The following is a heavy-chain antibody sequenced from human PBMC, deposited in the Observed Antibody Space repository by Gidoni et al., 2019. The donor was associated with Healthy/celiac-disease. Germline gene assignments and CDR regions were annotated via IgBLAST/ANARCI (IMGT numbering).Heavy chain of an antibody. D-gene: IGHD6-19*01. J-gene: IGHJ4*02. Sequence: QVQRVQSGAEVKKTGASVKVSCKAAGYTFTSYGISWVRQAPGQGLEWRGWISAYNGNTNYAQKLQGRVTMTTDTSTSTAYMELRSLRSDDTAVYYCARGRGIAVAGTTVDYWGQGTLVTVAS. V-gene: IGHV1-18*01. CDR2: ISAYNGNT. CDR3: ARGRGIAVAGTTVDY. CDR1: GYTFTSYG.